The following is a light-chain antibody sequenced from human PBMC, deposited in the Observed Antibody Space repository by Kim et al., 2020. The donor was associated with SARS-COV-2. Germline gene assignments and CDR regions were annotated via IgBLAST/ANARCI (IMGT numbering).Light chain of an antibody. Sequence: SGSPGQTASITCSGVKLGDKYACWYQQKPGQSPVLVIYQDSKRPSGIPERFSGSNSGNTATLTISGTQAMDEADYYCQAWDSSTAVFGTGTKVTVL. V-gene: IGLV3-1*01. CDR1: KLGDKY. CDR2: QDS. J-gene: IGLJ1*01. CDR3: QAWDSSTAV.